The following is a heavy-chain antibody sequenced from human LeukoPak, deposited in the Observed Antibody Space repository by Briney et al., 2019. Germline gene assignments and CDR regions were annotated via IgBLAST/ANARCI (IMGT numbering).Heavy chain of an antibody. CDR1: GGSISSYY. J-gene: IGHJ6*03. Sequence: PSETLSLTCTVSGGSISSYYWSWIRQPPGKGLEWIGYIYYSGSTNYNPSLKSRVTVSVDTSKNQFSLKLTSVTAADTAVYYCARETSQKGAHYMDVWGKGTTVTISS. V-gene: IGHV4-59*01. CDR3: ARETSQKGAHYMDV. D-gene: IGHD3-16*01. CDR2: IYYSGST.